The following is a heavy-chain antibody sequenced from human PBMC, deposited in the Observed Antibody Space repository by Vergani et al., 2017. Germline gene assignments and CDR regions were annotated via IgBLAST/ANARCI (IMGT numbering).Heavy chain of an antibody. CDR2: IYYSGST. Sequence: QVKLQESGPGLLKPSQTLSLTCTVSGESIRSGSHYWSWIRQPAGKGPEWIGSIYYSGSTYYNPSLKSRVTISVDTSKNQFSLKLSSVTAADTAVYYCARHLAYCGGDCYPYYYGMDVWGQGTTVTVSS. J-gene: IGHJ6*02. CDR1: GESIRSGSHY. CDR3: ARHLAYCGGDCYPYYYGMDV. D-gene: IGHD2-21*02. V-gene: IGHV4-39*01.